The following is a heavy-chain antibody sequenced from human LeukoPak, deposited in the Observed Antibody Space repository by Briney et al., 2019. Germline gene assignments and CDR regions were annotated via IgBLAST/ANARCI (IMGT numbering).Heavy chain of an antibody. J-gene: IGHJ4*02. V-gene: IGHV3-66*01. D-gene: IGHD5-18*01. CDR1: GFNVSHKY. Sequence: PGGSLRLSCAVSGFNVSHKYMSWVRQAPGKGLEWVSLIYSGGGTYYADSVKGRFTISRDNSKNTLYLQMNSLRAEDTAVYYCARGFGYGFDNWGQGTLVTVSS. CDR2: IYSGGGT. CDR3: ARGFGYGFDN.